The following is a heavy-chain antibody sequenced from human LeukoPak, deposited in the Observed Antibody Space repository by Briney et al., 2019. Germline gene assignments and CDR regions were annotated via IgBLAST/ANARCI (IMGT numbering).Heavy chain of an antibody. CDR2: IYYNGST. CDR1: GGSLNDYY. D-gene: IGHD6-6*01. CDR3: ARLAKRYSSSYYYYYYMDV. V-gene: IGHV4-59*12. J-gene: IGHJ6*03. Sequence: SETLSLTCTVSGGSLNDYYWSWIRQPPGKGLEWIGYIYYNGSTNYNPSLKSRVTISVDTSKNQFSLKLSSVTAADTAVYYCARLAKRYSSSYYYYYYMDVWGKGTTVTVSS.